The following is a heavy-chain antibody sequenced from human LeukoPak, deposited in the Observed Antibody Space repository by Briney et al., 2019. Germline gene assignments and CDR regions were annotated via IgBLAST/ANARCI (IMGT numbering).Heavy chain of an antibody. D-gene: IGHD3-10*01. J-gene: IGHJ4*02. V-gene: IGHV3-30*02. CDR1: GFTVSSNY. CDR2: IRYDGSNK. CDR3: AKEGMGYYYGSGSRAPPFDY. Sequence: GGSLRLSCAASGFTVSSNYMSWVREAPGKGLEWVAFIRYDGSNKYYADSVKGRFTISRDNSKNTLYLQMNSLRAEDTAVYYCAKEGMGYYYGSGSRAPPFDYWGQGTLVTVSS.